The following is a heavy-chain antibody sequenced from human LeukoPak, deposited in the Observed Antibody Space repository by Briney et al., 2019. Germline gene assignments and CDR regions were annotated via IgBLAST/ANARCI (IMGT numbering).Heavy chain of an antibody. J-gene: IGHJ6*03. Sequence: SVKVSCKASGGTFSSYAISWVRQAPGQGLEWMGGIIPIFGTANYAQKFQGRVTITTDESTSTAYMELSSLRSEDTAVYYCARGDTAMASYYYYYMTSGAKGPRSPSP. CDR2: IIPIFGTA. CDR1: GGTFSSYA. V-gene: IGHV1-69*05. D-gene: IGHD5-18*01. CDR3: ARGDTAMASYYYYYMTS.